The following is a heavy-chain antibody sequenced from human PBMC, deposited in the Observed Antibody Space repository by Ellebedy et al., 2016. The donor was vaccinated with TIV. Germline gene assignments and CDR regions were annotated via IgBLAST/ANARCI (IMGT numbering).Heavy chain of an antibody. Sequence: GGSLRLXXAASGFTFSSYAMSWVRQAPGKGLEWVSAISGSGGSTYYADSVKGRFTISRDNSKNTLYLQMNSLRAEDTAVYYCAKVGRTVVGATSGIDYWGQGTLVTVSS. V-gene: IGHV3-23*01. D-gene: IGHD1-26*01. CDR1: GFTFSSYA. J-gene: IGHJ4*02. CDR3: AKVGRTVVGATSGIDY. CDR2: ISGSGGST.